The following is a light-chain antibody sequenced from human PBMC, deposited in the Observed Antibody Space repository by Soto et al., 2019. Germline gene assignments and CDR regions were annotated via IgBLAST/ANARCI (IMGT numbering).Light chain of an antibody. Sequence: GDRVTIPCRASQSVNHWVAWYQQKPGKAPKLLIYETSILESGVPSRFSGTGSGTEFTLTISGLQPDDFATYYCQQYTLFWTFGQGTKVDIK. V-gene: IGKV1-5*03. CDR3: QQYTLFWT. CDR2: ETS. J-gene: IGKJ1*01. CDR1: QSVNHW.